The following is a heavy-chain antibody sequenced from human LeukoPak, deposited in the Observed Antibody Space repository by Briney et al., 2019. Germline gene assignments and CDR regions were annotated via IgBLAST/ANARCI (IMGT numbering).Heavy chain of an antibody. CDR1: GYTFTSYG. D-gene: IGHD2-21*01. Sequence: ASVKVSCKASGYTFTSYGISWVRQAPGQGLEWMGWINPNSGGTNYAQKFQGRVTMTRDTSISTAYMELSRLRSDDTAVYYCARVLFGAYCGGDCSPPNYWGQGTLVTVSS. J-gene: IGHJ4*02. V-gene: IGHV1-2*02. CDR3: ARVLFGAYCGGDCSPPNY. CDR2: INPNSGGT.